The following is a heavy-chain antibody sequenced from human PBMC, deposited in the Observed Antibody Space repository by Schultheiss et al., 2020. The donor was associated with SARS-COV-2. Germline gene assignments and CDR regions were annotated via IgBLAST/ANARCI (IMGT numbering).Heavy chain of an antibody. V-gene: IGHV3-66*01. J-gene: IGHJ1*01. Sequence: GGSLRLSCAASGLTVSSNYMSWVRQAPGKGLEWVSDIYSGGGTYYADSVKGRFTISRDNAKSSLFLQMNSLRAEDTAVYYCARVGRDCSHGICYNAEYFQHWGQGTLVTVSS. CDR2: IYSGGGT. CDR1: GLTVSSNY. D-gene: IGHD2-8*01. CDR3: ARVGRDCSHGICYNAEYFQH.